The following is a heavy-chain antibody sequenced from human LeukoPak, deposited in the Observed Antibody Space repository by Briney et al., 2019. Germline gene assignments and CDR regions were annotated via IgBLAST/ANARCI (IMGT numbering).Heavy chain of an antibody. Sequence: SETLSLTCAVSGVSISSSDWWSWLRQPPGKGLEWIGEIYHSGSANYNPSLKSRVTISVDKSKNQFSLKLSSVTAADTAVYYCARALSWRAFDIWGHGTMVTVSS. CDR3: ARALSWRAFDI. CDR1: GVSISSSDW. CDR2: IYHSGSA. V-gene: IGHV4-4*02. J-gene: IGHJ3*02.